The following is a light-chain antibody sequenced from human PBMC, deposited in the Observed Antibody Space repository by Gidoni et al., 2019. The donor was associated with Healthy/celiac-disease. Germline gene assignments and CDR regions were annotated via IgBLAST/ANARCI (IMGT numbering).Light chain of an antibody. CDR3: QQYGSSQFT. Sequence: DIVLTQSPGTLSLSPGERATLSCRASQSVSGSYLAWYQQKPGQAPRLLIYGASSRAAGIPDRFSGSGSGTDFTLTISRLEPEDFAVYYCQQYGSSQFTFGPGTKVDIK. CDR2: GAS. J-gene: IGKJ3*01. V-gene: IGKV3-20*01. CDR1: QSVSGSY.